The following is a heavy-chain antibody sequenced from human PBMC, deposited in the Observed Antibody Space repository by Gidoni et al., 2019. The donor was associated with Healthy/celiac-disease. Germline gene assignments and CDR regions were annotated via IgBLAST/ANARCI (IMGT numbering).Heavy chain of an antibody. D-gene: IGHD3-10*01. Sequence: STYYNPSLKSRVTISVDTSKNQFSLKLSSVTAADTAVYYCARVPVYGSGSYRTPDPENWYFDLWGRGTLVTVSS. CDR2: ST. V-gene: IGHV4-31*02. CDR3: ARVPVYGSGSYRTPDPENWYFDL. J-gene: IGHJ2*01.